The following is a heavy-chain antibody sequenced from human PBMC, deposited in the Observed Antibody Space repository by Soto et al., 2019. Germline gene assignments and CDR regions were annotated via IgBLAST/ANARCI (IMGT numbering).Heavy chain of an antibody. V-gene: IGHV4-59*08. CDR3: ARNLGIIDY. CDR2: IYYSGST. Sequence: SETLSLTCTVSGGSISSYYWSWIRQPPGKGLEWIGYIYYSGSTNYNPSLKGRVTISVDTSKNQFSLKLSSVTAADTAVYYCARNLGIIDYWGQGTLVTVSS. D-gene: IGHD3-10*01. J-gene: IGHJ4*02. CDR1: GGSISSYY.